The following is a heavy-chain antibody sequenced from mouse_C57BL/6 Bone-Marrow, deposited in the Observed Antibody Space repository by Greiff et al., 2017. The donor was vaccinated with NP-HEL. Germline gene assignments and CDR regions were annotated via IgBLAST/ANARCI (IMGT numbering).Heavy chain of an antibody. CDR2: ISYDGSN. J-gene: IGHJ4*01. CDR1: GYSITSGYY. V-gene: IGHV3-6*01. CDR3: ARGGYYGSSYDAMDY. D-gene: IGHD1-1*01. Sequence: EVQLQESGPGLVKPSQSLSLTCSVTGYSITSGYYWNWIRQFPGNKLEWMGYISYDGSNNYNPSLKNRISITRDTSKNQFFLKLNSVTTEDTATYYCARGGYYGSSYDAMDYWGQGTSVTVSS.